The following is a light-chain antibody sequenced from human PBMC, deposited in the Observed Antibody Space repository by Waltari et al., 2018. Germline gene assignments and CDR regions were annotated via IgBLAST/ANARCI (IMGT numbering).Light chain of an antibody. CDR1: RSNIGNNA. V-gene: IGLV1-36*01. J-gene: IGLJ2*01. CDR2: YDD. Sequence: QSVLTQPHSVSEAPRQRVTISCSGIRSNIGNNAVTWYQQFPGRAPKLLIYYDDLLPSGVSDRFSGSKSGTSASLAISGLQSEDEAYYYCASWDDDLSGVVFGGGTKLTVL. CDR3: ASWDDDLSGVV.